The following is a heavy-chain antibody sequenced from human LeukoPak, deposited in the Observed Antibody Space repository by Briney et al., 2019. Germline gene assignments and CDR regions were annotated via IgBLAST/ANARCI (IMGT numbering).Heavy chain of an antibody. D-gene: IGHD1-26*01. CDR2: IYSGGST. Sequence: PGGSLRLSCAASGFTVSSNYMSWVRQAPGKGLEWVSVIYSGGSTYYADSVKGRFTISRDNSKNTLYLQMNSLRAEDTAVYYCATDAYSGSYSRDYWGQGTLVTVSS. J-gene: IGHJ4*02. V-gene: IGHV3-53*01. CDR3: ATDAYSGSYSRDY. CDR1: GFTVSSNY.